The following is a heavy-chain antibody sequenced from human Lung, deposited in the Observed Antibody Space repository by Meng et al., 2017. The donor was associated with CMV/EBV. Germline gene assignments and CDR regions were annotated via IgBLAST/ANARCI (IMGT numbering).Heavy chain of an antibody. Sequence: SCAASGFTFSSYAMHWVRQAPGKGLEWVAVTSYAGTNNNYADSVKGRFTISRDNSKNTLYLQMNSLRAEDTAVYYCAKARLWFVDLDAFDIWGKGTXVTVSS. CDR1: GFTFSSYA. J-gene: IGHJ3*02. CDR3: AKARLWFVDLDAFDI. V-gene: IGHV3-30-3*01. D-gene: IGHD3-10*01. CDR2: TSYAGTNN.